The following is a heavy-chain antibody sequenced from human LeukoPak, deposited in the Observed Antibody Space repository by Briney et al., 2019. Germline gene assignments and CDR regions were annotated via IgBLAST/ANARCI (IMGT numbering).Heavy chain of an antibody. J-gene: IGHJ4*02. Sequence: SQTLSLTCAVSGGSISSGGYSWSWIRQPPRKGLEWIGYIYHSGSTYYNPSLKSRVTISVDRSKNQFSLKLSSVTAADTAVYYCARVVEFGCSGGSCYSYYYFDYWGQGTLVTVSS. V-gene: IGHV4-30-2*01. D-gene: IGHD2-15*01. CDR3: ARVVEFGCSGGSCYSYYYFDY. CDR2: IYHSGST. CDR1: GGSISSGGYS.